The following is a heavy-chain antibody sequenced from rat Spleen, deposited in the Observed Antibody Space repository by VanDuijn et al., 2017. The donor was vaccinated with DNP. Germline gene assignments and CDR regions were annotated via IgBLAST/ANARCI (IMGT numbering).Heavy chain of an antibody. CDR2: ISTVGDNG. D-gene: IGHD5-1*01. CDR1: GFTFSDYY. Sequence: EVQLVESGGGLVQPGRSLKLSCAASGFTFSDYYMAWVRQAPTKGLEWVASISTVGDNGVYRDSVKGRFTISRDNAKNTLYLQMNSLRSEDTATYYCARSGLGRGFAYWGQGTLVTVSS. CDR3: ARSGLGRGFAY. J-gene: IGHJ3*01. V-gene: IGHV5-25*01.